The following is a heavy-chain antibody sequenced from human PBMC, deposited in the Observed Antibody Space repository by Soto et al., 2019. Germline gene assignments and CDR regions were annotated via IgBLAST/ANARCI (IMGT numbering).Heavy chain of an antibody. CDR1: GFTFSNAW. V-gene: IGHV3-15*07. CDR2: IKSKTDGGTT. D-gene: IGHD2-8*02. J-gene: IGHJ4*02. CDR3: TTVAPGLIHYFDY. Sequence: GGSLRLSCAASGFTFSNAWMNWVRQAPGKGLEWVGRIKSKTDGGTTDYAAPVKGRFTISRDDSKNTLYLQMNSLKTEDTVVYYCTTVAPGLIHYFDYWGQGTLVTVSS.